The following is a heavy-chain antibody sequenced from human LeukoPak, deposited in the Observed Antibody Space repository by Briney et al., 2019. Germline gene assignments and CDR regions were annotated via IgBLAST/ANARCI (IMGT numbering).Heavy chain of an antibody. CDR3: ARTQHLVLRSPLDP. D-gene: IGHD6-13*01. V-gene: IGHV3-9*01. CDR2: ISRNSGSI. J-gene: IGHJ5*02. CDR1: GFTFDDYA. Sequence: GGSLTLSCAASGFTFDDYAMHWVRQAPGKGLEWVSGISRNSGSIGYADSVKGRFSITRDNAKNYLYLQMNSLRSEDTAVYYCARTQHLVLRSPLDPWGQGTLVTVSS.